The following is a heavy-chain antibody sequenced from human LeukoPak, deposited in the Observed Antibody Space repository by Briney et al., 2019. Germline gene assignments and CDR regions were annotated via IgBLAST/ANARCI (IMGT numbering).Heavy chain of an antibody. CDR1: GGSISRSNW. Sequence: SETLSLTCAVSGGSISRSNWWSWVRQPPGKGLEWIGEIYHSGSTNYNPSLKSRVNISVDKSKNQFSLKLSSVTAADTAVYYCAKDATRTSGWYYFDHWGQGTLVTVSS. J-gene: IGHJ4*02. D-gene: IGHD6-19*01. V-gene: IGHV4-4*02. CDR3: AKDATRTSGWYYFDH. CDR2: IYHSGST.